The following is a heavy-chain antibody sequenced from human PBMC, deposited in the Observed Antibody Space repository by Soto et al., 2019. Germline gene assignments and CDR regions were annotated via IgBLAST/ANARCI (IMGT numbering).Heavy chain of an antibody. J-gene: IGHJ6*03. CDR1: GDSVSSNSAA. CDR3: ARVHYDYGDYETYYYYMDV. CDR2: TYYRSKWYN. Sequence: SQTLSLTCAIPGDSVSSNSAAWNWIRQSPSRGLEWLGRTYYRSKWYNDYAVSVKSRITINPDTSKNQFSLQLNSVTPEDTAVYYCARVHYDYGDYETYYYYMDVWGKGTTVTVSS. D-gene: IGHD4-17*01. V-gene: IGHV6-1*01.